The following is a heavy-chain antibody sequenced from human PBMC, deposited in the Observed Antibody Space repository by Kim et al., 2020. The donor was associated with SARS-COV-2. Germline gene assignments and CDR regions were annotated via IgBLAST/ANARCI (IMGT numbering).Heavy chain of an antibody. Sequence: SVKVSCKASGGTFSGYAISWVRQAPGQGLEWMGGIIPIFGTANYAQKFQGRVTITADESTSTAYMELSSLRSEDTAVYYCAREGSGWHYFDYWGQGTLVTVSS. D-gene: IGHD6-19*01. J-gene: IGHJ4*02. CDR2: IIPIFGTA. CDR1: GGTFSGYA. V-gene: IGHV1-69*13. CDR3: AREGSGWHYFDY.